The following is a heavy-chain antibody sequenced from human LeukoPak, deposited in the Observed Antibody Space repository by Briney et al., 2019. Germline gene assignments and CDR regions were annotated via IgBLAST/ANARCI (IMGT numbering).Heavy chain of an antibody. V-gene: IGHV3-23*01. J-gene: IGHJ4*02. CDR1: GFTFSSYG. Sequence: QPGGSLRLSCAASGFTFSSYGMSWVRQAPGKGLEWVSAISAGGGSTYYADSVKGRFTISRDNSKNTLYLQMNSLRAEDTAVYYCAKRPMTTVADYFDYWGQGTLVTVSS. CDR2: ISAGGGST. D-gene: IGHD4-23*01. CDR3: AKRPMTTVADYFDY.